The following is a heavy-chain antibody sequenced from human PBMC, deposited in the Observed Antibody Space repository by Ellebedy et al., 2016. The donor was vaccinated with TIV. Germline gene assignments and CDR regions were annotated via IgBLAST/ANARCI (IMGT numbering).Heavy chain of an antibody. Sequence: AASVKVSCKVSGYTLTALSMHWVRQAPGKGLEWMGGFDPEDGETIYVQKFQGRVTMTEDTSTDSAYMELRSLRSEDTAVYYCAGFLIAVAGTTYYYGMDVWGQGTTVTVSS. D-gene: IGHD6-19*01. V-gene: IGHV1-24*01. CDR1: GYTLTALS. J-gene: IGHJ6*02. CDR3: AGFLIAVAGTTYYYGMDV. CDR2: FDPEDGET.